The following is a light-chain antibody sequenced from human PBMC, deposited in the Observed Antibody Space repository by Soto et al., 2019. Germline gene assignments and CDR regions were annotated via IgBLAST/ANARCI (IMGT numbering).Light chain of an antibody. V-gene: IGKV1-5*03. CDR3: QHYNSYPEA. J-gene: IGKJ1*01. CDR1: QSISSW. Sequence: LSASVGHRFTITCRASQSISSWLAWYQQKPWKAPKLLIYKAFTLKSGVPSRFSGIGSWTEFPLPTSTMQLDDFATYYCQHYNSYPEAFGQGAKV. CDR2: KAF.